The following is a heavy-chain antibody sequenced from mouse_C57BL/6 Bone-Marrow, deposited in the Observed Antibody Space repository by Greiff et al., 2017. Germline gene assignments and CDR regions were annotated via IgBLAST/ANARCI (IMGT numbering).Heavy chain of an antibody. CDR3: ARSEKLRRYYCAMDY. Sequence: VQLKQSGPELVKPGASVKMSCKASGYTFTDYNMNWVKQSHGKSLEWIGYINPNNGGTSYNQKFKGKATLTVNKSSSTAYIELRSLTSEDSAVYYCARSEKLRRYYCAMDYWGQGTSVTVSS. CDR2: INPNNGGT. D-gene: IGHD1-1*01. V-gene: IGHV1-22*01. J-gene: IGHJ4*01. CDR1: GYTFTDYN.